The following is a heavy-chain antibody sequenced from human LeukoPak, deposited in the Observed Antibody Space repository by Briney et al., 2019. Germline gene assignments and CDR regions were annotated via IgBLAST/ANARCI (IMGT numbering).Heavy chain of an antibody. CDR2: IIPIFGTA. J-gene: IGHJ6*02. CDR3: ARDLKHDTYYYDSSGYYSLLDYYYGMDV. D-gene: IGHD3-22*01. Sequence: SVKVSCKASGGTFISYAISWVRQAPGQGLEWMGGIIPIFGTANYAQKFQGRVTITADESTSTAYMELSSLRSEDTAVYYCARDLKHDTYYYDSSGYYSLLDYYYGMDVWGQGTTVTVSS. CDR1: GGTFISYA. V-gene: IGHV1-69*13.